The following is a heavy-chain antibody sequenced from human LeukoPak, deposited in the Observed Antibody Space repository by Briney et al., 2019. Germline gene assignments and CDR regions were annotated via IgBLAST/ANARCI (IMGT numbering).Heavy chain of an antibody. D-gene: IGHD4-11*01. CDR2: IYHSGST. J-gene: IGHJ4*02. Sequence: PSETLSLTCTVSGGSISSGGYYWSWIRQPPGKGLEWIGYIYHSGSTYYNPSLKSRVTISVDRSKNQFSLKLSSVTAADTAVYYCARTSNRFDYWGQGTLVTVSS. CDR1: GGSISSGGYY. CDR3: ARTSNRFDY. V-gene: IGHV4-30-2*01.